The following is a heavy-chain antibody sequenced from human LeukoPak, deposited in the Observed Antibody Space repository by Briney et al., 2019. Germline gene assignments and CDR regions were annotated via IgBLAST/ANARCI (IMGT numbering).Heavy chain of an antibody. Sequence: SVKVSCKASGGTFSSYAISWVRQAPGQGLEWMGRIIPIFGTANYAQKFQGRVTITTDESTSTAYMELSSLRSEDTAVYYCARDLKAAYYYDSSGYLRDAFDIWGQGTMVTVSS. CDR2: IIPIFGTA. CDR1: GGTFSSYA. J-gene: IGHJ3*02. V-gene: IGHV1-69*05. CDR3: ARDLKAAYYYDSSGYLRDAFDI. D-gene: IGHD3-22*01.